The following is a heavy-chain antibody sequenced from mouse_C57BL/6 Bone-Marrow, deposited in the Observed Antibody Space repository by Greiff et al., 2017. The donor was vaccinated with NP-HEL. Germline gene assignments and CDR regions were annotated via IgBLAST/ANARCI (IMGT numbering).Heavy chain of an antibody. CDR3: ASSPRTVVPFAY. CDR1: GFNIKDYY. V-gene: IGHV14-2*01. D-gene: IGHD1-1*01. CDR2: IDPEDGET. Sequence: EVKLQESGAELVKPGASVKLSCTASGFNIKDYYMHWVKQRTEQGLEWIGRIDPEDGETKYAPKFQGKATITADTSSNTAYLQLSSLTSEDTAVYYCASSPRTVVPFAYWGQGTLVTVSA. J-gene: IGHJ3*01.